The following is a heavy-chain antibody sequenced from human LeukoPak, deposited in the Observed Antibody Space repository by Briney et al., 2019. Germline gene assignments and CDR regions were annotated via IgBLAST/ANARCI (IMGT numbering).Heavy chain of an antibody. CDR3: ARDFQGYCTNGVCSYFDY. Sequence: SVKVSCKASGGTFSSYAISWVRQAPGQGLEWMGGIIPIFGTANYAQKFQGRVTITADKSTSTAYTELSSLRSEDTAVYYCARDFQGYCTNGVCSYFDYWGQGTLVTVSS. J-gene: IGHJ4*02. D-gene: IGHD2-8*01. CDR1: GGTFSSYA. CDR2: IIPIFGTA. V-gene: IGHV1-69*06.